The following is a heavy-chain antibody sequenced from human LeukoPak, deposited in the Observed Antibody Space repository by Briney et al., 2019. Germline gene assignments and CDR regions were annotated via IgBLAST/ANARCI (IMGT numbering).Heavy chain of an antibody. J-gene: IGHJ4*02. V-gene: IGHV4-38-2*02. D-gene: IGHD6-19*01. Sequence: SETLSLTCTVSGSSISSGYYWGWIRQPPGKGLEWIGSIYHSGSTYCNPSLKSRVTISVDTSKNQFSLKLSSVTAADTAVYYCARVRPWSSAVAGTGDFDYWGQGTLVTVSS. CDR2: IYHSGST. CDR3: ARVRPWSSAVAGTGDFDY. CDR1: GSSISSGYY.